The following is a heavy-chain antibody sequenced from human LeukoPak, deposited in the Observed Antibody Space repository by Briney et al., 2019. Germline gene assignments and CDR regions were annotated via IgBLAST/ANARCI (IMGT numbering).Heavy chain of an antibody. CDR2: ISPSSSYI. Sequence: GGSLRLSCATSGFTLSSFKMTWVSQAPGKGLEWVASISPSSSYISYADSLKGRVTVSRDNAKHSVFLQMSSLRAEDTAVYYCARDLTGGEYFDSWGQGTLVSVSS. J-gene: IGHJ4*02. D-gene: IGHD3-16*01. CDR1: GFTLSSFK. CDR3: ARDLTGGEYFDS. V-gene: IGHV3-21*01.